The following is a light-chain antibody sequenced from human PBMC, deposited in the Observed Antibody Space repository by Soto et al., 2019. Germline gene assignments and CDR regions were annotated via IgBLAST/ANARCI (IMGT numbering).Light chain of an antibody. CDR1: QSVSSN. CDR3: QHYNNWPPWT. V-gene: IGKV3-15*01. Sequence: VMTQSPVTLSVSPGERATFSCRASQSVSSNLAWYQQKPGQAPRLLIYGASIRATGIPARFSGSGSGTEFTLTISTLQSEDFAIYYCQHYNNWPPWTFGQGTKVDNK. CDR2: GAS. J-gene: IGKJ1*01.